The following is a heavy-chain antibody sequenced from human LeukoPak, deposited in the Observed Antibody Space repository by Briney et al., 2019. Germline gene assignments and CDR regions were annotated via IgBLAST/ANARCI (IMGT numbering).Heavy chain of an antibody. CDR1: GYSISSSYY. Sequence: KPSETLSLTCTVSGYSISSSYYWGWIRQPPGKGLEWIGSIYYSGSTYYNPSLKSRVTISVDTSKNQFSLKLSSVTAADTAVYYCAREWELLYFDYWGQGTLVTVSS. V-gene: IGHV4-38-2*02. CDR3: AREWELLYFDY. J-gene: IGHJ4*02. D-gene: IGHD1-26*01. CDR2: IYYSGST.